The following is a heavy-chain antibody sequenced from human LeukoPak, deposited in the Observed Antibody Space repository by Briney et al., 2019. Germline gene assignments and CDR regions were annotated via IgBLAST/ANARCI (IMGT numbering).Heavy chain of an antibody. V-gene: IGHV3-7*01. D-gene: IGHD6-19*01. CDR1: GFTFSSYW. J-gene: IGHJ3*02. CDR2: IKQDGSEK. CDR3: YSSGWPRGAAFDI. Sequence: GGSLRLSCAASGFTFSSYWMSWVRQAPGKGLEWVANIKQDGSEKYYVDSVKGRFTISRDNAKNSLYLQMNSLRAEDTAVYYCYSSGWPRGAAFDIWGQGTMVTVSS.